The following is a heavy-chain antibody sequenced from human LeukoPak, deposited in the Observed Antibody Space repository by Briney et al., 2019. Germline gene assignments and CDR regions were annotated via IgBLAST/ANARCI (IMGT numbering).Heavy chain of an antibody. CDR1: GYTFTSYD. J-gene: IGHJ3*02. Sequence: ASVKVSCKASGYTFTSYDINWVRQATGQGLEWMGWMNPNSGNTGYAQKFQGRVTITRNTSISTAYMELSSLRFEDTAVYYCARVSGLDAFDIWGQGTMVTVSS. D-gene: IGHD7-27*01. CDR3: ARVSGLDAFDI. V-gene: IGHV1-8*03. CDR2: MNPNSGNT.